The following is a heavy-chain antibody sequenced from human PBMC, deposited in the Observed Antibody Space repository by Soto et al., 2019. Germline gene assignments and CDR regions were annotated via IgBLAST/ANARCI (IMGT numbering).Heavy chain of an antibody. CDR2: ISSNGGTT. D-gene: IGHD1-7*01. Sequence: EVQLAESGGGMVQPGGSLRLSCVASGFTFSSYDMHWVRQAPGKGLEYVSSISSNGGTTYYGNSVKGRFTISRDNSKNILDLQMGSLRAEDMAVYYCVRRVSGNYDYWGQGTLVTVSS. J-gene: IGHJ4*02. CDR1: GFTFSSYD. CDR3: VRRVSGNYDY. V-gene: IGHV3-64*01.